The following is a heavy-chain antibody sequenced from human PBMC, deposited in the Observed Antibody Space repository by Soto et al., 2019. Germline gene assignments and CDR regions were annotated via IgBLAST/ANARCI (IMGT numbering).Heavy chain of an antibody. CDR2: ISGDSTYI. J-gene: IGHJ4*02. Sequence: GGSLRLSCAASGFTFSSYSVNWVRQAPGKGLEWVSSISGDSTYIHYADSVRGRFTISRDNAESSLHLQMNSLRAEDTAVYYYAREKGYDILTGYFVFDYWGQGALVTVS. CDR3: AREKGYDILTGYFVFDY. D-gene: IGHD3-9*01. CDR1: GFTFSSYS. V-gene: IGHV3-21*01.